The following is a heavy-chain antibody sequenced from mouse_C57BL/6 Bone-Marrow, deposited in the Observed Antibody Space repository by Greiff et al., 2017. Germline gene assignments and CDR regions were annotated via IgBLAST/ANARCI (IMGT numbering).Heavy chain of an antibody. Sequence: VQLQQPGAELARPGASVKMSCKASGYTFTSYTMHWVKQRPGQGLEWIGYIYPSSGYTKYNQKFKDKATLTADTSSSTAYLQLSSLTSEDSAVYYCARLGSNYGGYYFDYWGQGTTLTVSS. CDR1: GYTFTSYT. V-gene: IGHV1-4*01. J-gene: IGHJ2*01. D-gene: IGHD2-5*01. CDR2: IYPSSGYT. CDR3: ARLGSNYGGYYFDY.